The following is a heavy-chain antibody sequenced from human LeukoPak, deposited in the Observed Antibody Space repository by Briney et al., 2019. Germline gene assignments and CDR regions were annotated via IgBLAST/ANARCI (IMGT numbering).Heavy chain of an antibody. V-gene: IGHV3-7*01. CDR3: VRGRGWFDP. CDR1: GFTFIHHY. Sequence: GGSLRLSCAASGFTFIHHYMTWARQAPGEGLECVANINVDGSGTSYMDSVKGRFTISRDNARNSVYLQMNSLRDDDTATYCCVRGRGWFDPWGQGTLVTVSS. J-gene: IGHJ5*02. CDR2: INVDGSGT.